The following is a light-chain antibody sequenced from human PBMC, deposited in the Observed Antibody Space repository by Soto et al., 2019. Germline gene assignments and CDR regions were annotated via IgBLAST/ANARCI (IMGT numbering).Light chain of an antibody. Sequence: DIQMTQSPSSLSPSVGDRVTITCQASQDIKNYLNWYQQKPGKAPKLLIYDASNLETGVPSRFSGSGSGTHFTFTISSLQPADIATYYCQQYDDVPFTFGPGTKVDIK. J-gene: IGKJ3*01. CDR3: QQYDDVPFT. CDR1: QDIKNY. CDR2: DAS. V-gene: IGKV1-33*01.